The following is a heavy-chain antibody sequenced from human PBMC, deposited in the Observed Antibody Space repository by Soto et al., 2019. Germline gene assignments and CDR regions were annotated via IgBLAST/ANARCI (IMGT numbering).Heavy chain of an antibody. Sequence: SVKVSCKASGGTLSNYGISWVRQAPGQGLEWMGGIIPLLSTTNNAQKFQDRVTITADESTSTAYMDLSSLRSEDTAVYYCATIAAAGPGHYYYYGMDVWGQGTKVTVSS. J-gene: IGHJ6*02. CDR3: ATIAAAGPGHYYYYGMDV. V-gene: IGHV1-69*13. CDR2: IIPLLSTT. CDR1: GGTLSNYG. D-gene: IGHD6-13*01.